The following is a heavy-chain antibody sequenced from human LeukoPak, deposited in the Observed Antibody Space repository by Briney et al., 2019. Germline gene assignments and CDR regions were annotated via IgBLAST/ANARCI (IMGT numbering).Heavy chain of an antibody. Sequence: SETLSLTCTVSGGAISSYYWSWIRQPPGKGLEWIGYIYYSGSTNYNPSLKSRVTISVDTSKNQFSLKLSSVTAADTAVYYCARHTRGYSYGYRTENFDYWGQGTLVTVSS. CDR1: GGAISSYY. J-gene: IGHJ4*02. V-gene: IGHV4-59*08. CDR2: IYYSGST. CDR3: ARHTRGYSYGYRTENFDY. D-gene: IGHD5-18*01.